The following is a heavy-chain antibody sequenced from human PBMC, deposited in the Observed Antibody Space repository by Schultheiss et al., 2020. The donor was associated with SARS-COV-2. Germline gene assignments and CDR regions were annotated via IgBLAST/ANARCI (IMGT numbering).Heavy chain of an antibody. CDR3: AKDIDYDFWSGYHCFDY. V-gene: IGHV3-7*03. D-gene: IGHD3-3*01. CDR2: IKQDGSEK. CDR1: GFTFSSYW. Sequence: GGSLRLSCAASGFTFSSYWMSWVRQAPGKGLEWVANIKQDGSEKYYVDSVKGRFTISRDNAKNSLYLQMNSLRAEDTALYYCAKDIDYDFWSGYHCFDYWGQGTLVTVSS. J-gene: IGHJ4*02.